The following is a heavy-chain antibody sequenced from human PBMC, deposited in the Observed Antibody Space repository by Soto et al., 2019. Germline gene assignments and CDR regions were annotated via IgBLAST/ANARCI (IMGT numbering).Heavy chain of an antibody. CDR2: ISRTGST. Sequence: PSETLSLTCTVSGGSIDSSNWWTWARQPPGKGLVWLGEISRTGSTNYHPSLRGRLTMSVDRSNNQFFLNVNSLVAAHTAVIYSSKWHPMDTWGQGILVTVSS. CDR3: SKWHPMDT. D-gene: IGHD3-10*01. V-gene: IGHV4-4*02. J-gene: IGHJ4*02. CDR1: GGSIDSSNW.